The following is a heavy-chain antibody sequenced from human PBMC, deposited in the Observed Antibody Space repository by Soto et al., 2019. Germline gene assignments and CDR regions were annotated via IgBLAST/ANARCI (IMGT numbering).Heavy chain of an antibody. J-gene: IGHJ6*02. D-gene: IGHD6-6*01. Sequence: QVQLQESGPGLVKPSQTLSLTCNVSGGSISSGGFYWSWVRQHPGKGLEWIGYIFYTGTTYYSPSLKSRFTISVDTTEKQFYLKLNSVTAADTAVYYCARDAYSSSGYYYHGMDVWGQGTTVTVSS. CDR2: IFYTGTT. CDR3: ARDAYSSSGYYYHGMDV. CDR1: GGSISSGGFY. V-gene: IGHV4-31*03.